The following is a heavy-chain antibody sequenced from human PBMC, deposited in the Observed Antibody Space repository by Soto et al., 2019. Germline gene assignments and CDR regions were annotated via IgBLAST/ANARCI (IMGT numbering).Heavy chain of an antibody. D-gene: IGHD3-22*01. CDR1: GFTFSSYW. V-gene: IGHV3-7*05. CDR2: IKQDGSEK. J-gene: IGHJ4*02. CDR3: ARDPPDYYYDSSGYWDY. Sequence: GGSLRLSCAASGFTFSSYWMSWVRQAPGKGLEWVANIKQDGSEKYYVDSVKGRFTISRDNAKNSLYLQMNSLRAEDTAVYYCARDPPDYYYDSSGYWDYWGQGTLVTVSS.